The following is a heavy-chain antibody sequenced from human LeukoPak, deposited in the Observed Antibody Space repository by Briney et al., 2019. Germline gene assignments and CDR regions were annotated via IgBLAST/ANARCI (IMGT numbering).Heavy chain of an antibody. D-gene: IGHD3-3*01. J-gene: IGHJ4*02. CDR1: GFTFSDYY. Sequence: GGSLRLSCAASGFTFSDYYMRWIRPAPGKELEWVSYISSSGSTIYYADSVKGRFTISRDNAKNSLYLQMNSLRAEDTAVYYCARVALRFLNYFDYWGQGTLVTVSS. CDR2: ISSSGSTI. CDR3: ARVALRFLNYFDY. V-gene: IGHV3-11*04.